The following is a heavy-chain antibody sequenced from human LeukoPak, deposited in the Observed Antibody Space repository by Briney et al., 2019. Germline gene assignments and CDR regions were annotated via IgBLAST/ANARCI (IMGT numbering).Heavy chain of an antibody. D-gene: IGHD1-26*01. V-gene: IGHV4-39*01. CDR2: IYYSGST. Sequence: PSETLSLTCTVSGGSTSSSSYYWGWIRQPPGKGLEWIGSIYYSGSTYYNPSLKSRVTISVDTSKNQFSLKLSSVTAADTAVYYCARQKMGATRGEFDYWGQGTLVTVSS. J-gene: IGHJ4*02. CDR1: GGSTSSSSYY. CDR3: ARQKMGATRGEFDY.